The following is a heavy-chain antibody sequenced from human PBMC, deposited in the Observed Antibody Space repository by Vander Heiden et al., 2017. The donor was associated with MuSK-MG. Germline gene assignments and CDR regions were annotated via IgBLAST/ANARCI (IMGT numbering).Heavy chain of an antibody. Sequence: EVQLLESGGGLVQPGGSLRLSCAASGFTFSSYARSWVRQAPGKGLEWVSAISGSGGSTYYADSVKGRFTISRDNSKNTLYLQMNSLRAEDTAVYYCAKGPSGSTLYYYYGMDVWGQGTTVTVSS. J-gene: IGHJ6*02. CDR2: ISGSGGST. CDR1: GFTFSSYA. D-gene: IGHD1-1*01. V-gene: IGHV3-23*01. CDR3: AKGPSGSTLYYYYGMDV.